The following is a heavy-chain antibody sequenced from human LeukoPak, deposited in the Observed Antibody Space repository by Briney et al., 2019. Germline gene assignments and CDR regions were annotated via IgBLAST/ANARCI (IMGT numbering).Heavy chain of an antibody. Sequence: GGSLRVSCTASGFXFSSYAMSWVRQAPGQGLEWVSAINGSGGSTYYAHTLKGRFTISRDNSRSTLYIQMNSLRVDDTAVYFCARAGCNGGMCLYYFDYWGQGTLVTVSS. V-gene: IGHV3-23*01. CDR1: GFXFSSYA. CDR2: INGSGGST. J-gene: IGHJ4*02. D-gene: IGHD2-15*01. CDR3: ARAGCNGGMCLYYFDY.